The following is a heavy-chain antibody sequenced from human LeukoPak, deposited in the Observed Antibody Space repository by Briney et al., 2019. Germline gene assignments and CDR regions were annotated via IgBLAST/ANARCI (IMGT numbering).Heavy chain of an antibody. V-gene: IGHV4-59*01. CDR2: IYYSGST. D-gene: IGHD3-10*01. CDR3: AKQSGSFPWYYFDY. J-gene: IGHJ4*02. CDR1: GGSITNYY. Sequence: SETLSLTCTVSGGSITNYYWSWIRQPPGKGLEWIGYIYYSGSTNYNPSLKSRVTISVDTSKNQFSLKLSSVTAADTAVYYCAKQSGSFPWYYFDYWGQGTLVTVSS.